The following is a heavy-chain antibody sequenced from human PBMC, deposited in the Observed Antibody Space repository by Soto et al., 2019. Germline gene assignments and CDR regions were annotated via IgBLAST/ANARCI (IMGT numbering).Heavy chain of an antibody. J-gene: IGHJ4*02. D-gene: IGHD2-2*01. CDR2: ISGSGGST. Sequence: HPGGSLRLSCAASGFTFSSYAMSWVRQAPGKGLEWVSAISGSGGSTYYADSVKGRFTISRDNSKNTLYLQMNSLRAEDTAVYYCAARVVPAAPVNSPLDYWGQGTLVTVSS. CDR1: GFTFSSYA. CDR3: AARVVPAAPVNSPLDY. V-gene: IGHV3-23*01.